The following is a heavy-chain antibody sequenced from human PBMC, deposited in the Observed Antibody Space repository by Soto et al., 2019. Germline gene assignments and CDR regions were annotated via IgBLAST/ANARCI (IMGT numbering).Heavy chain of an antibody. CDR2: ISGSGGST. Sequence: EVQLLESGGGLVQPGGSLRLSCAASGFTFSSYAMSWVRQAPGKGLEWVSAISGSGGSTYYADSVKGRFTISRDNSKNTLYLQMNSLRAEDTAVYYRAKDPGAGYSSSSHWGQGTLVTVSS. CDR1: GFTFSSYA. V-gene: IGHV3-23*01. D-gene: IGHD6-6*01. J-gene: IGHJ4*02. CDR3: AKDPGAGYSSSSH.